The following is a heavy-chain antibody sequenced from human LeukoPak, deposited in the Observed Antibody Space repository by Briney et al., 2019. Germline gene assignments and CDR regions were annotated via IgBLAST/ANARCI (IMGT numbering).Heavy chain of an antibody. CDR2: IYYSGST. V-gene: IGHV4-59*01. Sequence: PSETLSLTCTVSGGSISSYYWSWIRQPPGKGLEWIGYIYYSGSTNYNPSLKSRVTISVDTSKNQFSLKLSSVTAADTAVYYCARASTIFGVVTKDYYYYMDVWGKGTTVTVSS. J-gene: IGHJ6*03. CDR1: GGSISSYY. CDR3: ARASTIFGVVTKDYYYYMDV. D-gene: IGHD3-3*01.